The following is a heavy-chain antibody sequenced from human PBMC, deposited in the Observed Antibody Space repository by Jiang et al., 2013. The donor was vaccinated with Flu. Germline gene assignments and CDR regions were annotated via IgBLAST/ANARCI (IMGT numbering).Heavy chain of an antibody. CDR2: IYYSGST. V-gene: IGHV4-39*07. CDR1: GGSISSSNYY. CDR3: VYSSSAVFDF. Sequence: GPGLVKPSETLSLTCTVSGGSISSSNYYWGWIRQPPGKGLEWIGSIYYSGSTFYNPSLKSRVTISVDTSKNQFSLKLSSVTAADTAVYYCVYSSSAVFDFWGPGNPGHRLL. D-gene: IGHD6-6*01. J-gene: IGHJ4*02.